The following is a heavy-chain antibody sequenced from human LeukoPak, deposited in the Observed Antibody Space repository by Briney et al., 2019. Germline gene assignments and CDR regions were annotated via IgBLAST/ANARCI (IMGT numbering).Heavy chain of an antibody. Sequence: SETLSLTCAVYGGSFSGYYWSWIRQPPGKGLEWIGEINHSGSTNYNPSLKSQVTISVDTSKNQFSLKLSSVTAADTAVYYCARASYYDFWSGYLPRPNWFDPWGQGTLVTVSS. V-gene: IGHV4-34*01. J-gene: IGHJ5*02. CDR2: INHSGST. D-gene: IGHD3-3*01. CDR1: GGSFSGYY. CDR3: ARASYYDFWSGYLPRPNWFDP.